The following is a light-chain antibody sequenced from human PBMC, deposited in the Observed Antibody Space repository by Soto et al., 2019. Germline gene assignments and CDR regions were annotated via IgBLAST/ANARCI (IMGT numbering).Light chain of an antibody. Sequence: EIVLTQSPGTLSLSPGGRATLSCRASQSVSSRYLAWYQQKPGQAPRLLIYGASSRATGIPDRFSGSGSGTDFTLTTSRLEPEDFAVYYCQQYGSSPPWTFGQGTKVEIK. V-gene: IGKV3-20*01. J-gene: IGKJ1*01. CDR3: QQYGSSPPWT. CDR1: QSVSSRY. CDR2: GAS.